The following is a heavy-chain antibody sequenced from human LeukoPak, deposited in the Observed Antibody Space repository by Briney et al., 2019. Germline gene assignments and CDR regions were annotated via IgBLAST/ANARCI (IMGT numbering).Heavy chain of an antibody. CDR1: GGSISSSNW. D-gene: IGHD3-10*01. V-gene: IGHV4-4*02. Sequence: NPSGTLSLTCAVPGGSISSSNWWSWVRQPPGKGLEWIGEINHSGSTNYNPSLKSRVTISVDTSKNRFSLKLSSVTAADTAVYYCARHSRTYYNGSGRSIDYWGQGTLVIVS. CDR3: ARHSRTYYNGSGRSIDY. J-gene: IGHJ4*02. CDR2: INHSGST.